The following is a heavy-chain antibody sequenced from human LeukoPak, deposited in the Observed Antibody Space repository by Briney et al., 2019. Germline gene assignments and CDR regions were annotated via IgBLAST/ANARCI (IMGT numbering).Heavy chain of an antibody. D-gene: IGHD6-19*01. CDR2: ISYDGSNK. CDR1: GFTFSSYA. CDR3: ATLSSGVFDY. Sequence: GRSLRLSCAASGFTFSSYAMHWVRQAPGKGLEWAAVISYDGSNKYYADSVKGRFTISRDNSKNTLYLQMNSLRAEDTAVYYCATLSSGVFDYWGQGTLVTVSS. J-gene: IGHJ4*02. V-gene: IGHV3-30*04.